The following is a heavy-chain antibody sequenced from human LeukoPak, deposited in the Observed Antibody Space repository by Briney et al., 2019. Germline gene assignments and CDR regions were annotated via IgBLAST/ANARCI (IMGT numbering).Heavy chain of an antibody. CDR3: ARLLLAADAYF. V-gene: IGHV3-23*01. CDR2: IGSTGATT. J-gene: IGHJ4*02. D-gene: IGHD2-15*01. Sequence: GGSLRLSCAASGFTFSSYAMSRVRQAPGKGLEWVSSIGSTGATTYYADSVRGRFTISRDNYKNTLYLQMNSLRAEDTAVYYCARLLLAADAYFWGQGTLVTVSS. CDR1: GFTFSSYA.